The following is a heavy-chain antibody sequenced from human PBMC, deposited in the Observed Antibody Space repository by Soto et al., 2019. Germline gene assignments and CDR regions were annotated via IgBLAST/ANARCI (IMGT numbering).Heavy chain of an antibody. V-gene: IGHV1-46*01. Sequence: ASVKVSCKASGDTFTSYYIHWVRQAPGQGLEWMGIINPSGGSTSYAQKFQGRVTMTTDTSTSTAYMELRSLRSDDTAVYYCARVWNSKQGVLRYFDWPYRSGYYYYGMDVWGQGTTVTVSS. J-gene: IGHJ6*02. CDR3: ARVWNSKQGVLRYFDWPYRSGYYYYGMDV. CDR1: GDTFTSYY. D-gene: IGHD3-9*01. CDR2: INPSGGST.